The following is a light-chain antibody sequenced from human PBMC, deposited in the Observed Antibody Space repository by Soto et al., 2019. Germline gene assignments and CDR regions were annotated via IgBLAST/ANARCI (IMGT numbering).Light chain of an antibody. CDR3: QQRSNWPLT. Sequence: EIVLTQSPVTLSSSPGEGAALSCRASQSVSGYLAWYQQKPGQAPRLLIYDASIRATGIPARFSGSGSGTDFTLTISSLEPEDFAVYYCQQRSNWPLTFGGGTKVDIK. CDR2: DAS. CDR1: QSVSGY. J-gene: IGKJ4*01. V-gene: IGKV3-11*01.